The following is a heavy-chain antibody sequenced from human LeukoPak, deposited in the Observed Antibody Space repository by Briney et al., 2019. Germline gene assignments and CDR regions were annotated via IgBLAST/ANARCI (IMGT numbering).Heavy chain of an antibody. CDR3: ARVKVEYSYVVGYYYNYMDV. D-gene: IGHD5-18*01. CDR1: GYTSTTYY. Sequence: ASVKVSCKASGYTSTTYYINWVRQATGQGLEWMGWMNPNSGDTDYAQRFQGRVTITRDTSISTAYLYLSSLTSEDSAVYYCARVKVEYSYVVGYYYNYMDVWGKGTTVTVSS. CDR2: MNPNSGDT. J-gene: IGHJ6*03. V-gene: IGHV1-8*03.